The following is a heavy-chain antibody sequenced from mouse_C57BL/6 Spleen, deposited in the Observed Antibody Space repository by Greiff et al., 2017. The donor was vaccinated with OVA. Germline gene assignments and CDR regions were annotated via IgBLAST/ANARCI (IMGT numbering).Heavy chain of an antibody. CDR2: IDPSDSYT. CDR3: AGGRSYFDY. CDR1: GYTFTSYW. J-gene: IGHJ2*01. V-gene: IGHV1-69*01. Sequence: QVQLQQPGAELVMPGASVKLSCKASGYTFTSYWMHWVKQRPGQGLEWIGEIDPSDSYTNYNQKFKGKSTLTVDKSSSTADMQLSSLTSEDSAVYYCAGGRSYFDYWGQGTTLTVSS.